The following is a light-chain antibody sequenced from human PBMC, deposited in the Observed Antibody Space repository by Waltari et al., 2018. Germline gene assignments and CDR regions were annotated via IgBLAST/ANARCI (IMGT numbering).Light chain of an antibody. V-gene: IGKV1-39*01. J-gene: IGKJ1*01. CDR2: GAS. CDR3: QQSYNTPLT. Sequence: DIQMTQSPSSLSASVGDRVTITCRASQSISTYLNWYQQKPGKAPELLIYGASSLQSGVPSRVSGSGSGTDFTLIISSLQPEDFASYYCQQSYNTPLTFGQGTKVEIK. CDR1: QSISTY.